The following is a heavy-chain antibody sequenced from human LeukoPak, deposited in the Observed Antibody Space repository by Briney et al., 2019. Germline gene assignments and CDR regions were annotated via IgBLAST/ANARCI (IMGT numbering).Heavy chain of an antibody. J-gene: IGHJ4*02. D-gene: IGHD1-26*01. CDR1: GFTLSYYY. CDR2: IRSSGSTI. V-gene: IGHV3-11*04. Sequence: GGALRLSCAAYGFTLSYYYMSLIRQAPGEGLEWVSYIRSSGSTIYYPDSGNGRFTISTDHTNNSLFLQDNTHKAEVTTVYYCSRPYSGRGNWGQGTLVTASS. CDR3: SRPYSGRGN.